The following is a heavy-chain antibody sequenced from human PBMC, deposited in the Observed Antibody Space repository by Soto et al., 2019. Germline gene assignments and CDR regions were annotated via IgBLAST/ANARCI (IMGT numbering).Heavy chain of an antibody. CDR1: GFIVSSKY. D-gene: IGHD3-16*01. CDR2: IYTGGST. V-gene: IGHV3-53*02. CDR3: TTYTGYGMDV. Sequence: EVQMVETGGGLSQPGGSLRLSCAVSGFIVSSKYMTWVRQAPGKGLEWVSVIYTGGSTHYADSARGRFTISRDSSKNTLYLQMNSLRAEDAAVYYCTTYTGYGMDVWGQGTTLTVSS. J-gene: IGHJ6*02.